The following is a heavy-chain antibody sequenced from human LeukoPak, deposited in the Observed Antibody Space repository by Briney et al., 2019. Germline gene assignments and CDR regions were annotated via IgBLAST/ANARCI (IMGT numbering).Heavy chain of an antibody. Sequence: PGGSLRLSCAASGFTLSSYSMNWVRQAPGKGLEWVSFISTSSSYIYYADSVKGRFIISRDNARKSLYLQMNSLRPEDTAIYYCAKLFESGTYNNFFHYWGQGTLVTVFS. CDR3: AKLFESGTYNNFFHY. CDR2: ISTSSSYI. J-gene: IGHJ4*02. V-gene: IGHV3-21*04. CDR1: GFTLSSYS. D-gene: IGHD3-10*01.